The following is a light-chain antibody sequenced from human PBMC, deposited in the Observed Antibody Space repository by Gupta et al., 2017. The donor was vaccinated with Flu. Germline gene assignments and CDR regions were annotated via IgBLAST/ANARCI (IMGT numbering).Light chain of an antibody. Sequence: SINISCTGTSSDVGDFNQVSWYQQHPGKAPKLMIYEVIKRPSGVSNRFSGSKSGNTASLTISGLQAEDEADYYCSSYTSSSTRVFGGGTKLTVL. J-gene: IGLJ3*02. CDR3: SSYTSSSTRV. CDR2: EVI. CDR1: SSDVGDFNQ. V-gene: IGLV2-14*01.